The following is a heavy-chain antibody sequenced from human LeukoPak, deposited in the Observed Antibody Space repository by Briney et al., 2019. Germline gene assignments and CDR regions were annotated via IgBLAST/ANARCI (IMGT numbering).Heavy chain of an antibody. CDR3: ALVVPAAIYMAV. D-gene: IGHD2-2*02. J-gene: IGHJ6*03. Sequence: ASVKVSCKASGYTFTGYYMHGVRQAPGKGGEWMGWINPTSGATNYAQQFQGRVTMTRDTSTSTAYMELSRLRSDDTAVYYCALVVPAAIYMAVWGKATSVTVSS. V-gene: IGHV1-2*02. CDR1: GYTFTGYY. CDR2: INPTSGAT.